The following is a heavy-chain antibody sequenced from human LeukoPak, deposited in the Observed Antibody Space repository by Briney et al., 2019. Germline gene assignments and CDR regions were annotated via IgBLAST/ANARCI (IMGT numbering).Heavy chain of an antibody. CDR3: ARGRSSSWYGPFDY. CDR2: INHSGST. D-gene: IGHD6-13*01. CDR1: GGSFSGYY. Sequence: SETLSLTCAVYGGSFSGYYWSWIRQPPGKGLEWIGEINHSGSTNYNPSLKSRVTISVDTSKNRFSLKLSSVTAADTAVYYCARGRSSSWYGPFDYWGQGTLVTVSS. V-gene: IGHV4-34*01. J-gene: IGHJ4*02.